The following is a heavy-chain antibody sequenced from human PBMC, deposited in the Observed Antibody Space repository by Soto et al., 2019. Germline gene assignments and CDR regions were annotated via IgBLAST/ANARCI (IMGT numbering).Heavy chain of an antibody. D-gene: IGHD2-15*01. CDR3: AKDLGYCSGGSCYNYYYGMDV. V-gene: IGHV3-43*01. CDR2: ISWDGGST. CDR1: GFTFDDYT. J-gene: IGHJ6*02. Sequence: GGSLRLSCAASGFTFDDYTMHWVRQAPGKGLEWVSLISWDGGSTYYADSVKGRFTISRDNSKNSLYLQMNSLRTEDTALYYCAKDLGYCSGGSCYNYYYGMDVWGQGTTVTVSS.